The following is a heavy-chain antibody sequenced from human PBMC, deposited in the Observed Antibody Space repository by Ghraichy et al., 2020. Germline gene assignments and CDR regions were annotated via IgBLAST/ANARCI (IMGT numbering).Heavy chain of an antibody. D-gene: IGHD3-3*01. CDR1: DGSISSSSYY. Sequence: SETLSLTCTVSDGSISSSSYYWGWIRQPPGKGLEFIGSIYYTGSTYYSQSFKSRVTISVDTSKSHLSLRLSSVTAADTAVYYCAKITLFYWFDPWGQGTLVTVSS. CDR3: AKITLFYWFDP. J-gene: IGHJ5*02. CDR2: IYYTGST. V-gene: IGHV4-39*01.